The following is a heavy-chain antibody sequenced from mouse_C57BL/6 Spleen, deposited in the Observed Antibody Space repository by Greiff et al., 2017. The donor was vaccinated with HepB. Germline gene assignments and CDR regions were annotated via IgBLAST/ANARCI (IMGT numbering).Heavy chain of an antibody. D-gene: IGHD1-1*01. CDR2: ISSGSSTI. V-gene: IGHV5-17*01. CDR3: ARRGVITTVVAHWYFDV. CDR1: GFTFSDYG. Sequence: EVQLVESGGGLVKPGGSLKLSCAASGFTFSDYGMHWVRQAPEKGLEWVTYISSGSSTIYYADTVKGRFTISRDNAKNTLFLQMTSLRSEDTAMYYCARRGVITTVVAHWYFDVWGTGTTVTVSS. J-gene: IGHJ1*03.